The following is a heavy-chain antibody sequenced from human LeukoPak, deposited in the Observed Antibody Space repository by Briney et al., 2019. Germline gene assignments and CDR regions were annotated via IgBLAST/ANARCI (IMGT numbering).Heavy chain of an antibody. CDR2: INHSGST. CDR1: VGSFSGYY. CDR3: ARTIAAAGTYYFDY. V-gene: IGHV4-34*01. J-gene: IGHJ4*02. Sequence: PSETLSLTCAVYVGSFSGYYWSWIRQPPGKGLEWIGEINHSGSTNYNPSLKSRVTISVDTSKNQFSLKLSSVTAADTAVYYCARTIAAAGTYYFDYWGQGTLVTVSS. D-gene: IGHD6-13*01.